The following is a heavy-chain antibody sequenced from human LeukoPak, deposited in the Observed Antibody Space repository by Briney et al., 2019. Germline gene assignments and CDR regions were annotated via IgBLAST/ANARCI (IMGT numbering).Heavy chain of an antibody. Sequence: SKTLSLTCAVYGGSFSGYYWSWIRQPPGKRLEWIGEINHSGSTNYNPSLKSRVTISVDTSKNQFSLKLSSVTAADTAVYYCARTGLWYRYYYYGMDVWGQGTTVTVSS. CDR1: GGSFSGYY. CDR3: ARTGLWYRYYYYGMDV. V-gene: IGHV4-34*01. J-gene: IGHJ6*02. D-gene: IGHD5-18*01. CDR2: INHSGST.